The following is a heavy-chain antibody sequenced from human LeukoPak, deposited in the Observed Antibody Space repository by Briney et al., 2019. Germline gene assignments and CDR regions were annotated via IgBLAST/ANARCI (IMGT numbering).Heavy chain of an antibody. CDR3: ARDNSVGDYAWWFDP. D-gene: IGHD1-26*01. Sequence: ASVKLSFNASGYTFTNYYMQWVRHPPAQGFEWVGLITPSGGSTRYAQEFQGRVTITRDMSTSTNYMELSSLRSEDTAVYYCARDNSVGDYAWWFDPWGQGTLVTVSS. V-gene: IGHV1-46*01. CDR1: GYTFTNYY. CDR2: ITPSGGST. J-gene: IGHJ5*02.